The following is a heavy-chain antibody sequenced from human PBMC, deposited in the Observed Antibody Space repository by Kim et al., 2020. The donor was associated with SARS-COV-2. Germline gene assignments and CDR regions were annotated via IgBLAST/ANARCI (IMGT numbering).Heavy chain of an antibody. CDR1: EFTFDDYA. CDR2: ISWNSGSI. D-gene: IGHD2-15*01. V-gene: IGHV3-9*01. J-gene: IGHJ3*01. CDR3: AKDWSRSGAHDAFDF. Sequence: GGSLRLSCAASEFTFDDYAMHWVRQAPGKGLEWVSGISWNSGSIGYADSVKGRFTISRDNAKNSLYLQMNSLRVEDTALYYCAKDWSRSGAHDAFDFWGQGTMVTVSS.